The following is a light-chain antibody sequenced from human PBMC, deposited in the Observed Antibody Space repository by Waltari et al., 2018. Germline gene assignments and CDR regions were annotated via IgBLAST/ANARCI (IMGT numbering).Light chain of an antibody. CDR1: ESIGADY. Sequence: ENVLTQSPGTLSLSPGGRATLSCRASESIGADYFAWYQKKPGLAPRLLLYGASTRATGVPDRFSVSGSGTDFTLTISRLEPEDFAVYYCQQYHSLPWTFGQGTKVDIK. CDR3: QQYHSLPWT. V-gene: IGKV3-20*01. CDR2: GAS. J-gene: IGKJ1*01.